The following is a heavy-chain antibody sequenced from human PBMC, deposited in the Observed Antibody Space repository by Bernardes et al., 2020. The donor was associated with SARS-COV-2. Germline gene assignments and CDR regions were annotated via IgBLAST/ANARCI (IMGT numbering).Heavy chain of an antibody. CDR3: AKREYYDFWSGPIDY. V-gene: IGHV3-53*01. CDR2: LYSSGTT. D-gene: IGHD3-3*01. J-gene: IGHJ4*02. CDR1: GFTVSDTY. Sequence: GGSLRLSCAASGFTVSDTYMSWVCLAPGKGLEWVSVLYSSGTTYYAGSVKGRFIISRDSSNNTLFLQMNGLNSEDTAVYYCAKREYYDFWSGPIDYWGQGTLVTVSS.